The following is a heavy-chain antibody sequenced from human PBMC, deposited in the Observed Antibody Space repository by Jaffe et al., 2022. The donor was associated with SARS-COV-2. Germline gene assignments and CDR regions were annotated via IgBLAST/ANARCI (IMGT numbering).Heavy chain of an antibody. V-gene: IGHV4-59*01. CDR3: ARANPKSGSYYRREGYYFDY. CDR2: IYYSGST. Sequence: QVQLQESGPGLVKPSETLSLTCTVSGGSISSYYWSWIRQPPGKGLEWIGYIYYSGSTNYNPSLKSRVTISVDTSKNQFSLKLSSVTAADTAVYYCARANPKSGSYYRREGYYFDYWGQGTLVTVSS. CDR1: GGSISSYY. J-gene: IGHJ4*02. D-gene: IGHD1-26*01.